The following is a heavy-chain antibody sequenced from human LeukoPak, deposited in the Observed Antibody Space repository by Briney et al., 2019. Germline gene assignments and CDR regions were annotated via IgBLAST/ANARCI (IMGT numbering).Heavy chain of an antibody. J-gene: IGHJ2*01. CDR2: IYYSGST. CDR3: ARAPPHIVVVTAIESWYFDL. D-gene: IGHD2-21*02. CDR1: GFTFSDYY. V-gene: IGHV4-31*02. Sequence: LRLSCAASGFTFSDYYVSWIRQHPGKGLEWIGYIYYSGSTYYNPSLKSRVTISVDTSKNQFSLKLSSVTAADTAVYYCARAPPHIVVVTAIESWYFDLWGRGTLVTVSS.